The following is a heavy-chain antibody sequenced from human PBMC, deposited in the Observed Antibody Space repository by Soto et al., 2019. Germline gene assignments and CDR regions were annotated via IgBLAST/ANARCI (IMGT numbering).Heavy chain of an antibody. CDR1: GGTFSSYA. CDR3: ARVPSGYDSHFDY. D-gene: IGHD5-12*01. V-gene: IGHV1-69*13. J-gene: IGHJ4*02. CDR2: IIPIFGTA. Sequence: ASVKVSCKASGGTFSSYAISWVRQAPGQGLEWMGGIIPIFGTANYAQKFQGRVTITADESTSTAHMELSSLRSEDTAVYYCARVPSGYDSHFDYWGQGTLVTVSS.